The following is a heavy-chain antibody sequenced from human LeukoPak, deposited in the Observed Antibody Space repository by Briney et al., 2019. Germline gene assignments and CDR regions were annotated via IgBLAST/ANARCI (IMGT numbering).Heavy chain of an antibody. CDR2: ISSSSSYI. J-gene: IGHJ4*02. D-gene: IGHD3-9*01. CDR1: GFTFSSYS. Sequence: PGGSLRLSCAASGFTFSSYSMNWVRRAPGKGLEWVSSISSSSSYIYYADSVKGRFTISRDNAKNSLYLQMNSLRAEDTTVYYCARDFNWLIDYWGQGTLVTVSS. CDR3: ARDFNWLIDY. V-gene: IGHV3-21*03.